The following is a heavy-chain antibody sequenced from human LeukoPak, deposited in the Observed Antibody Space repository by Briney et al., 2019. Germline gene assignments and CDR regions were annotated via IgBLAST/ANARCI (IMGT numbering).Heavy chain of an antibody. D-gene: IGHD1-1*01. CDR1: GYTFTGYY. Sequence: ASVKVSCKASGYTFTGYYIHWVRQAPGQGLEWMGWLNPKSGGTNYAQNFQGRVTMTRDTVINTAYMELSRLRSDDTAVYYCARNDWNDPWFDPWGQGTLVTVSS. CDR3: ARNDWNDPWFDP. J-gene: IGHJ5*02. CDR2: LNPKSGGT. V-gene: IGHV1-2*02.